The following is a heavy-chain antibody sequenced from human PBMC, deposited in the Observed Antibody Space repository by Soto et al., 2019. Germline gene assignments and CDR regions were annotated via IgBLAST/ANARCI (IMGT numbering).Heavy chain of an antibody. Sequence: EEQLVESGGGLVQPGGSLRLSCAASGFIFSNFWINWVRQAPGKGLEWVASINQDGSEKYYVDSMKGRFTISRDNAKNSLYLQMNSLRAEDTAVYYCAVLSIAAVVDFWGQGTLVTVSS. V-gene: IGHV3-7*01. CDR2: INQDGSEK. CDR1: GFIFSNFW. CDR3: AVLSIAAVVDF. J-gene: IGHJ4*02. D-gene: IGHD6-25*01.